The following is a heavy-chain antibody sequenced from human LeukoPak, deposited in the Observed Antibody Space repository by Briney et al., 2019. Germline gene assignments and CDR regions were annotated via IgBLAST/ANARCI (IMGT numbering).Heavy chain of an antibody. Sequence: SETLSLTCAVSGGSISSGGYSWSWIRQPPGKGLEWIGYIYHSGSTYYNPSLKSRVTISVDRSKNQFSLKLSSVTAADTAVYYCARGERSSWYNWLDPRGQGTLVTVSS. CDR1: GGSISSGGYS. CDR3: ARGERSSWYNWLDP. CDR2: IYHSGST. J-gene: IGHJ5*02. V-gene: IGHV4-30-2*01. D-gene: IGHD6-13*01.